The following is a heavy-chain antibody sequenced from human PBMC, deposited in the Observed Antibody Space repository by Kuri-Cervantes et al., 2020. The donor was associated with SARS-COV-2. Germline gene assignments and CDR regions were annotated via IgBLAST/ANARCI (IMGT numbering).Heavy chain of an antibody. CDR2: INPNSGGT. Sequence: ASVKVSCKASGYTFTGYYMHWVQQAPGQGLEWMGWINPNSGGTNYAQKFQGRVTMTRDTSISTAYMELSRLRSDDTAVYYCARVRETYYYDSLGTFDIWGQGTMVTVSS. J-gene: IGHJ3*02. CDR3: ARVRETYYYDSLGTFDI. V-gene: IGHV1-2*02. CDR1: GYTFTGYY. D-gene: IGHD3-22*01.